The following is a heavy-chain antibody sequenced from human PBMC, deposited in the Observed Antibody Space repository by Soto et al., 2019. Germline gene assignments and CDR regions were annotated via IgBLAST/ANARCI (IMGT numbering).Heavy chain of an antibody. J-gene: IGHJ4*02. D-gene: IGHD3-3*01. V-gene: IGHV4-30-4*01. CDR1: GGSISSGDYY. CDR3: ARMRGSVITIFGWDRYYFDY. CDR2: IYYSVIT. Sequence: PSETLSRTCTVSGGSISSGDYYWSWIRQPPGKGLEWIGYIYYSVITYYNPSLKSRVTISVDTSKNQFSLKLSSVTAADTAVYHCARMRGSVITIFGWDRYYFDYWGKGTMVTVSS.